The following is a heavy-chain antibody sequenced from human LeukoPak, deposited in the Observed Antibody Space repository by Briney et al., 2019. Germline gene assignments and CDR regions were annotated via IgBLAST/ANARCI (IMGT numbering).Heavy chain of an antibody. J-gene: IGHJ4*02. D-gene: IGHD3-22*01. CDR2: IKQDGSEK. V-gene: IGHV3-7*01. CDR1: GFTFSNYW. CDR3: ARDWGYYDSSGYYGSDY. Sequence: GGSLRLSCAASGFTFSNYWMSWVRQAPGKGLEWVANIKQDGSEKYYVDSVKGRFTISRDNAKNSLYLQMNSLRAEDTAVYYCARDWGYYDSSGYYGSDYWGQGTLVTVSS.